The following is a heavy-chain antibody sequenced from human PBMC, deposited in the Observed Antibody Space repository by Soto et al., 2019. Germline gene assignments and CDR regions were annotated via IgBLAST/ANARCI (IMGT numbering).Heavy chain of an antibody. CDR3: ARDPREPHDQTNPYSSSWYNKYHYYYGMDV. J-gene: IGHJ6*02. V-gene: IGHV3-33*01. D-gene: IGHD6-13*01. CDR2: IWYDGSNK. CDR1: GFTFSSYG. Sequence: QVQLVESGGGVVQPGRSLRLSCAASGFTFSSYGMHWVRQAPGKGLEWVAAIWYDGSNKYYADSVKGRFTISRDNSKNTLYLQMSSLRAEDTAVYYCARDPREPHDQTNPYSSSWYNKYHYYYGMDVWGQGTTVTVSS.